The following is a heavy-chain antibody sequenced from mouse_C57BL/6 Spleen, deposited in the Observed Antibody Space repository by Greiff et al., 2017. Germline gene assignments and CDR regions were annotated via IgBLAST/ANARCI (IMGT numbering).Heavy chain of an antibody. CDR1: GFTFSSYA. V-gene: IGHV5-9-1*02. Sequence: EVKLVESGEGLVKPGGSLKLSCAASGFTFSSYAMSWVRQTPEKRLEWVAYISSGGDYIYYADTVKGRFTISRDNARNTLYLQMSSLKSEDTAMYYCTRDGGLYGNYLYYFDYWGQGTTLTVSS. CDR2: ISSGGDYI. D-gene: IGHD2-1*01. J-gene: IGHJ2*01. CDR3: TRDGGLYGNYLYYFDY.